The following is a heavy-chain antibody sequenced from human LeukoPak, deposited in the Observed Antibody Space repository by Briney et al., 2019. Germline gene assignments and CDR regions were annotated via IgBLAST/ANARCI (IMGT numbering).Heavy chain of an antibody. Sequence: GGSLRLSCSASGFTFSSYAMHWVRQAPGKGLEYVSAISSNGGSTYYADSVKGRFTISRDNAKNTLYLQMNSLRAEDTAVYYCARAPGSWFDPWGQGTLVTVSS. J-gene: IGHJ5*02. CDR2: ISSNGGST. V-gene: IGHV3-64*04. CDR1: GFTFSSYA. D-gene: IGHD3-10*01. CDR3: ARAPGSWFDP.